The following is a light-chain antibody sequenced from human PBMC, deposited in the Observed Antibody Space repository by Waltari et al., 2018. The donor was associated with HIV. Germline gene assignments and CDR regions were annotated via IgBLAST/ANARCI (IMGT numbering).Light chain of an antibody. J-gene: IGLJ2*01. CDR2: VVT. Sequence: QSALPQPASVSGSPGQSVTISCTDSTSDFGRYDSVSWYHQHPDNVPTVIMYVVTSRPSGIPHRFSGSRSGNTASLTISGLQTEDEAVYYCSTHTTNDTLIFGGGTKLTVL. CDR3: STHTTNDTLI. V-gene: IGLV2-14*03. CDR1: TSDFGRYDS.